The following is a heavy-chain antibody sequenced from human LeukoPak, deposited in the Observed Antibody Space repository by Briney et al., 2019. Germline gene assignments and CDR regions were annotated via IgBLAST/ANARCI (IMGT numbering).Heavy chain of an antibody. CDR3: ARYTATTVTLDY. D-gene: IGHD4-17*01. V-gene: IGHV4-30-4*01. CDR1: GGSISSGDYY. Sequence: SETLSLTCTVSGGSISSGDYYWSWIRQPPGKGLEWIGYIYYSGSTYYNPSLKSRVTISVDTSKNQFSLKLSSVTAADTAVYYCARYTATTVTLDYWGQGTLVTVSS. CDR2: IYYSGST. J-gene: IGHJ4*02.